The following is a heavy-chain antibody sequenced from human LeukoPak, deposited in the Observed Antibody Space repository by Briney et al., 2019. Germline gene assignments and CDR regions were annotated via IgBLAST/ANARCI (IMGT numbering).Heavy chain of an antibody. CDR2: ISWDGGST. CDR1: GFTFDDYA. V-gene: IGHV3-43D*03. D-gene: IGHD5-24*01. Sequence: PGGSLRLSCAASGFTFDDYAMHWVRQAPGKGLEWVSLISWDGGSTYYADSVEGRFTISRDNSKNSLYLQMNSLRAEDTALYYCAKDVSEEMATILDYWGQGTLVTVSS. CDR3: AKDVSEEMATILDY. J-gene: IGHJ4*02.